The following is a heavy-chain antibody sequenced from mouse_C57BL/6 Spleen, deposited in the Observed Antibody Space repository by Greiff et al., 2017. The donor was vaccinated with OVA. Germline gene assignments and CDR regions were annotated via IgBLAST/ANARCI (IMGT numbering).Heavy chain of an antibody. D-gene: IGHD2-1*01. Sequence: VQLKESGPGLVKPSQSLSLTCSVTGYSITSGYYWNWIRQFPGNKLEWMGYISYDGSNNYNPSLKNRISITRDTSKNQFFLKLNSVTTEDTATYYCARDNGDGKDYWGQGTTLTVSS. V-gene: IGHV3-6*01. CDR2: ISYDGSN. CDR1: GYSITSGYY. J-gene: IGHJ2*01. CDR3: ARDNGDGKDY.